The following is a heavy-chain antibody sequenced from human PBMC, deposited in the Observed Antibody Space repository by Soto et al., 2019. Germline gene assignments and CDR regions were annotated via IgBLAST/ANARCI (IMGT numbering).Heavy chain of an antibody. Sequence: EVQLLESGGGSVQPGGSLRLSCAASGFTFSRFAMSWVRQAPEKGLEWVTGISGSGRSTFYADSVKGRFTISRDNSKNTMDLQMNSLTAEDTAVYYCASEVAPTAPAMCDYWGEGALVSVSS. J-gene: IGHJ4*02. CDR2: ISGSGRST. V-gene: IGHV3-23*01. CDR3: ASEVAPTAPAMCDY. CDR1: GFTFSRFA. D-gene: IGHD2-21*02.